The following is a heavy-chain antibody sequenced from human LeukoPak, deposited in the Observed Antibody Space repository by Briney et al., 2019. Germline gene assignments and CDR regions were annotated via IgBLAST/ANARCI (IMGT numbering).Heavy chain of an antibody. V-gene: IGHV3-30*03. CDR3: ARERGYSAGWYDFDS. J-gene: IGHJ4*02. CDR1: GFSFSNYG. CDR2: ISFDGSNK. Sequence: PGGSLRLSCAASGFSFSNYGMHWVRQAPGKGPEWVAVISFDGSNKFYADSVKGRFTISRDNAKSSLYLQMNSLRAEDTAVYYCARERGYSAGWYDFDSWGQGTLVTVSS. D-gene: IGHD6-19*01.